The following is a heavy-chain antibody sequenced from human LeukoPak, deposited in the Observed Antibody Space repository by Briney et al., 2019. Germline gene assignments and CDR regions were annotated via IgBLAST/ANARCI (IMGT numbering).Heavy chain of an antibody. CDR2: ISYDGSNK. J-gene: IGHJ4*02. Sequence: GGSQSLSCAASGFTFSIYGMQWARQAPGKGREWVVHISYDGSNKYYADSVKSRFTISRDNSKKPLYLQMSSVRAEEKAVYYRAKDIVATILYFDYWGQGTLVTVSS. CDR1: GFTFSIYG. V-gene: IGHV3-30*18. D-gene: IGHD5-12*01. CDR3: AKDIVATILYFDY.